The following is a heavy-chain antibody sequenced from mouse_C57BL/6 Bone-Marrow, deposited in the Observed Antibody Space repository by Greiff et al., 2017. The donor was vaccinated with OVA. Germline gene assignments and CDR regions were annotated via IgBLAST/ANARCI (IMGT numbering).Heavy chain of an antibody. Sequence: QVQLQQPGAELVRPGTSVQLSCKASGYTFTSYWMHWVKQRPGQGLEWIGVIDPSDSYTNYNQKFKGKATLTVDTSSSTAYMQLSSLSSEDSAVYYCARKGRTAQAVYYFDYWGQGTTLTVSS. V-gene: IGHV1-59*01. CDR2: IDPSDSYT. CDR1: GYTFTSYW. CDR3: ARKGRTAQAVYYFDY. D-gene: IGHD3-2*02. J-gene: IGHJ2*01.